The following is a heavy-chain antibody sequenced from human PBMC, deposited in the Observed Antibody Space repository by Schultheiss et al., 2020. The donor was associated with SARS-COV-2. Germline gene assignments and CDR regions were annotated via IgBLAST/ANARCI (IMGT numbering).Heavy chain of an antibody. V-gene: IGHV3-30*03. CDR1: GFTFSSYG. Sequence: GGSLRLSCAASGFTFSSYGMHWVRQAPGKGLEWVAVISYDGSNKYYADSVKGRFTISRDNAKNTLYLQMNSLRAEDTAVYYCARGGSGWYVYFDYWGQGTLVTVSS. CDR3: ARGGSGWYVYFDY. CDR2: ISYDGSNK. D-gene: IGHD6-19*01. J-gene: IGHJ4*02.